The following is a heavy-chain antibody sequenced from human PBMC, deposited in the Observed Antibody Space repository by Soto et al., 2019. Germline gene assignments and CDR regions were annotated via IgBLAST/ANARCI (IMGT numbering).Heavy chain of an antibody. CDR3: ARVWGINWFDP. Sequence: QVQLQESGPGLVKPSQTLSLTCTVSGGSISSGGYYWSWIRQHPGKGLEGIGYIYYRGSTYYNPSLKSRVTLSVDTSKNQFSLKMSSVTAADTAVYYCARVWGINWFDPWGQGTLVTVSS. D-gene: IGHD1-26*01. CDR1: GGSISSGGYY. J-gene: IGHJ5*02. CDR2: IYYRGST. V-gene: IGHV4-31*03.